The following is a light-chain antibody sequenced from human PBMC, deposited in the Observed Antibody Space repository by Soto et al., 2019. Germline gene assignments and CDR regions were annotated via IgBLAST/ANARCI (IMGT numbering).Light chain of an antibody. CDR1: KSVSNN. J-gene: IGKJ4*01. CDR2: GAS. V-gene: IGKV3-15*01. CDR3: QQYNNWPPLT. Sequence: EIVMTQSPATLSVSLGERAILSCRASKSVSNNLAWYQQKPGQAPRLLIYGASTRATGIPARFSGSGSGTEFTLSISSLQSEDSAIYYCQQYNNWPPLTFGGGTKVEIK.